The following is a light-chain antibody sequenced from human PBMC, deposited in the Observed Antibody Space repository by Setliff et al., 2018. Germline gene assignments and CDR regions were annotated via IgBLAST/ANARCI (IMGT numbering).Light chain of an antibody. CDR2: EVT. CDR1: SSDVGGYNY. Sequence: QSVLTQPPSASGSPGQSVTIPCTGTSSDVGGYNYVTWYQQHPGKAPKLMIYEVTKRPSGVPDRFSGSKSGNTASLTVSGLQTEDEADYYCSSYAGSNTWVFGGGTKVTVL. J-gene: IGLJ3*02. CDR3: SSYAGSNTWV. V-gene: IGLV2-8*01.